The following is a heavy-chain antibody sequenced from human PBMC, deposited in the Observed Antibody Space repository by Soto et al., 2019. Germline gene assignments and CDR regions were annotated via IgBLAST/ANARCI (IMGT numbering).Heavy chain of an antibody. Sequence: QMQLQESGPGLVKPSQTLSLTSTVSGGSISSGGYYWSWIRQHPGKGLEWIGYIYYSGSTYYNPSLKSRVPISVDTSKNQFSLKLSSVTAADMAVYYCARGLWFGELLSNFDYWGQGTLVTVSS. CDR3: ARGLWFGELLSNFDY. J-gene: IGHJ4*02. V-gene: IGHV4-31*03. D-gene: IGHD3-10*01. CDR2: IYYSGST. CDR1: GGSISSGGYY.